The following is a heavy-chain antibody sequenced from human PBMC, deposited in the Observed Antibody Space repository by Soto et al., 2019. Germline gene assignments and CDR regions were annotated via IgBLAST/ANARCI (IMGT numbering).Heavy chain of an antibody. Sequence: GGSLRLSCAASGFTFSNAWMNWVRQAPGKGLEWVGRIKRKTDGGTTEYAAPVKGRFTISRDDSKTTLYLQMSSLKTEDTAVYYCTTDQSPGESYYYYYGMDVWGQGTTVTVSS. CDR1: GFTFSNAW. J-gene: IGHJ6*02. CDR2: IKRKTDGGTT. V-gene: IGHV3-15*07. CDR3: TTDQSPGESYYYYYGMDV. D-gene: IGHD3-10*01.